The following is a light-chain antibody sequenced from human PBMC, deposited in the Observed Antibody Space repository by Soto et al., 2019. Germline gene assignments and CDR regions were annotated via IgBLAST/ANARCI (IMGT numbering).Light chain of an antibody. CDR1: SSDVGAYNY. Sequence: QSALTQPRSVSGSPGQSVTISCTGTSSDVGAYNYVSWYQHHPGKAPKVMIYDVSERPSGVPDRFSGSKSDNKASLTISGLQAEDESDYYCCSYAGSYSGVFVGGTKGHRP. J-gene: IGLJ3*02. CDR2: DVS. CDR3: CSYAGSYSGV. V-gene: IGLV2-11*01.